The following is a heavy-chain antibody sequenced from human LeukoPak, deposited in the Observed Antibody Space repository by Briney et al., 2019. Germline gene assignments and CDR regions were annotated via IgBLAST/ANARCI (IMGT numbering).Heavy chain of an antibody. CDR1: GGSISSGDYY. V-gene: IGHV4-30-4*01. Sequence: PSATLSLTCTVSGGSISSGDYYWSWIRQPPGKGLEWIGYIYYSGSTYYNPSLKSRVTISVDTSKNQFSLKLSSVTAADTAVYYCARGPLVPAAKRPGNYFDYWGQGTLVTVSS. CDR2: IYYSGST. CDR3: ARGPLVPAAKRPGNYFDY. D-gene: IGHD2-2*01. J-gene: IGHJ4*02.